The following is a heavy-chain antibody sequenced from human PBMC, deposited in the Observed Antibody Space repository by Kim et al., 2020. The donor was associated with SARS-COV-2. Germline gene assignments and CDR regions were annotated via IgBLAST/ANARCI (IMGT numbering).Heavy chain of an antibody. V-gene: IGHV1-46*01. J-gene: IGHJ4*02. D-gene: IGHD1-26*01. CDR2: INPRSANT. CDR3: ARAWDQNFDF. CDR1: GYTFTSYW. Sequence: ASVKVSCKASGYTFTSYWIHWVRQAPGQGLEWMGMINPRSANTRYAQNFQGRVTTTSDTSTSTAYMEMSSLRSEDTGVYYCARAWDQNFDFWGQGTLVTVSS.